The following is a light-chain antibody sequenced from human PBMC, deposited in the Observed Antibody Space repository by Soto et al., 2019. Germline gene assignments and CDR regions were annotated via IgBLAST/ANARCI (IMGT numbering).Light chain of an antibody. Sequence: EIVMTQSPATLSVSAGERATLSCRASQTVSDDLAWYQQNPGQAPRLLIYGASTRATDILARFSGGGSGTEFTHTFSSLQYEDSAIYYCQQYHDWPTFTFGPGTKENI. CDR1: QTVSDD. CDR2: GAS. CDR3: QQYHDWPTFT. V-gene: IGKV3-15*01. J-gene: IGKJ3*01.